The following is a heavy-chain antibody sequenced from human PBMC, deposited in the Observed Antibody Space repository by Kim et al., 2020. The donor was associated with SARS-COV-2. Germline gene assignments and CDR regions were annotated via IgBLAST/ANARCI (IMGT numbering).Heavy chain of an antibody. CDR3: ARGSGAGY. Sequence: NGNTKYSQKFQGRVTITRDTSASTAYMELSSLRSEDTAVYYCARGSGAGYWGQGTLVTVSS. V-gene: IGHV1-3*01. J-gene: IGHJ4*02. CDR2: NGNT. D-gene: IGHD2-15*01.